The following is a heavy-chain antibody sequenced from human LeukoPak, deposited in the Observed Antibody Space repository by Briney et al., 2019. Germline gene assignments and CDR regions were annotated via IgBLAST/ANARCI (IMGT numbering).Heavy chain of an antibody. D-gene: IGHD3-10*01. V-gene: IGHV4-4*09. CDR1: GGSICSYY. J-gene: IGHJ4*02. CDR3: ARYYYGSGSDYYFDY. CDR2: IYTSGST. Sequence: SETLSLTCTVSGGSICSYYWSWIRQPPGKGLEWIGYIYTSGSTNYNPSLKSRVTISVDTSKNQFSLKLSSVTAADTAVYYCARYYYGSGSDYYFDYWGQGTLVTVSS.